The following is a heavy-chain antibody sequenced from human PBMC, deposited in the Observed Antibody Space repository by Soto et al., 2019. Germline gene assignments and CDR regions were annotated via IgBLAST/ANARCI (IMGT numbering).Heavy chain of an antibody. J-gene: IGHJ4*02. V-gene: IGHV4-30-2*01. CDR1: GGSISSGGYS. CDR2: IYHSGST. Sequence: PSETLSLTCAVCGGSISSGGYSWSWIRQPPGKGLEWIGYIYHSGSTYYNPSLKSRVTISVDRSKNQFSLKLSSVTAADTAVYYCARGPPFHWGQGTLVTVSS. D-gene: IGHD3-16*01. CDR3: ARGPPFH.